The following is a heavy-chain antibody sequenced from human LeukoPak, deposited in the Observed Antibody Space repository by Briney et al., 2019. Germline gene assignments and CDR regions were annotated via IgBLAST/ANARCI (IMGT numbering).Heavy chain of an antibody. CDR3: ARPALPINCGGDCYPDSQFDY. CDR2: IYPGDSDT. V-gene: IGHV5-51*01. D-gene: IGHD2-21*02. CDR1: GYSFTSYW. Sequence: GESLKISCKGSGYSFTSYWIGWVRQMPGKGLEWMGIIYPGDSDTRYSPSFQGQVTISADKSISTAYLQWSSLKASDTAMYYCARPALPINCGGDCYPDSQFDYWGQGTLVTVSS. J-gene: IGHJ4*02.